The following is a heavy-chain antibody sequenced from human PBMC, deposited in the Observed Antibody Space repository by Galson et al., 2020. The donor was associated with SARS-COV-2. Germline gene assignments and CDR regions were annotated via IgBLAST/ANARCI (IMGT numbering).Heavy chain of an antibody. CDR1: GGSISSGDYY. CDR3: ARARKRWRQLVAKSHFDY. D-gene: IGHD2-21*01. V-gene: IGHV4-30-4*01. J-gene: IGHJ4*02. Sequence: VETSETLSLTCTVSGGSISSGDYYWSWIRPPQGTGREWIGHINYSGSTYYNPSLKSRVTISVDTAKNQFSLKLSSVTAADTAVYYCARARKRWRQLVAKSHFDYWGQGTLVTVSS. CDR2: INYSGST.